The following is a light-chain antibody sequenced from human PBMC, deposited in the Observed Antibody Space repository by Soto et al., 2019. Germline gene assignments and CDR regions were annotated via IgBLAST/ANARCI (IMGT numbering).Light chain of an antibody. CDR1: QAISNS. V-gene: IGKV1-27*01. CDR3: QSYNTARPT. Sequence: DIQMTQSPSSLSASMGDRVAITCRASQAISNSLAWYQQKTGKPPQLLIYAASTLQSGVPSRFSGSGSGTDVTLTISGLQPEDLATYYCQSYNTARPTFGQGKRLVIK. J-gene: IGKJ5*01. CDR2: AAS.